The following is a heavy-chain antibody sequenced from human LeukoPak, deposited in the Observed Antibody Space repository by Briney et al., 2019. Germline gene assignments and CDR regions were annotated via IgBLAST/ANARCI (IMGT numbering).Heavy chain of an antibody. J-gene: IGHJ4*02. Sequence: ASVKVSCKASGYTFTSYAVNWVRQAPGQGLEWMGWINTNTGNTTYAQGFTGRFVFSLDTSVSTAYLQISSLKAEDTAVYYCARDHPYYDSSGYYLTYFDYWGQGTLVTVSS. CDR1: GYTFTSYA. CDR3: ARDHPYYDSSGYYLTYFDY. V-gene: IGHV7-4-1*02. CDR2: INTNTGNT. D-gene: IGHD3-22*01.